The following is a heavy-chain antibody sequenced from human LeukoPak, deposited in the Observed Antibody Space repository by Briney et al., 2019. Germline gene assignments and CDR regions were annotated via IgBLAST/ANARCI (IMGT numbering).Heavy chain of an antibody. CDR3: AGMVGSGYALDAFDI. Sequence: PSETLSLTCTVSGGSISSYYWSWIRQPPGKGLEWIGYIYYSGSTNYNPSLKSRVTISVDTSKNQFSLKLSSVTAADTAVYYCAGMVGSGYALDAFDIWGQGTVVTVSS. J-gene: IGHJ3*02. CDR1: GGSISSYY. CDR2: IYYSGST. V-gene: IGHV4-59*08. D-gene: IGHD2-2*01.